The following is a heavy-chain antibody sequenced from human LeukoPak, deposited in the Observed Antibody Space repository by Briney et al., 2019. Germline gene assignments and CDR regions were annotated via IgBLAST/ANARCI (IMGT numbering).Heavy chain of an antibody. V-gene: IGHV4-34*01. J-gene: IGHJ3*02. D-gene: IGHD1-26*01. CDR3: ARDSAARAYDI. Sequence: SETLSLTCAVYGGSFSGYYWSWIRQPPGKGLEWIGEINHSGSTNYNPSLKSRVTISVDTSKNQLSLNLSSVTAADTAVYYCARDSAARAYDIWGQGTMVTVSS. CDR2: INHSGST. CDR1: GGSFSGYY.